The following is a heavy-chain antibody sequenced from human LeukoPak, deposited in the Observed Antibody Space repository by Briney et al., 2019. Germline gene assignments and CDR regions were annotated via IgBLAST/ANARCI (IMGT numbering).Heavy chain of an antibody. CDR1: GFTFDDYA. J-gene: IGHJ6*02. D-gene: IGHD2-15*01. CDR2: ISWNSGSI. CDR3: AKDITPTYYYYGMDV. V-gene: IGHV3-9*01. Sequence: GGSLRLSCVASGFTFDDYAMHWVRQAPGKGLEWVSGISWNSGSIGYADSVKGRFTISRDNAKNPLYLQMNSLRAEDTALYYCAKDITPTYYYYGMDVWGQGTTVTVSS.